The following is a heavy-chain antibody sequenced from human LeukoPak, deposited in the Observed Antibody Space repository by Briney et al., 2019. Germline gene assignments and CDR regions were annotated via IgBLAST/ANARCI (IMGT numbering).Heavy chain of an antibody. Sequence: SETLSLTCTVSGGSISSGDYYWSWIRQPPGKGLEWIGYIYYSGSTYYNPSLKSRVTISVDTSRNQFSLKLSSVTAADTAVYCCARAYDILTGSDYWGQGTLVTVSS. CDR2: IYYSGST. J-gene: IGHJ4*02. D-gene: IGHD3-9*01. CDR3: ARAYDILTGSDY. V-gene: IGHV4-30-4*01. CDR1: GGSISSGDYY.